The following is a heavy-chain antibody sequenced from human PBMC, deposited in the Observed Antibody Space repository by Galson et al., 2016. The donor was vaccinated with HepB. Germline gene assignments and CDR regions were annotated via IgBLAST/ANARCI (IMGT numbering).Heavy chain of an antibody. J-gene: IGHJ5*02. CDR3: ARDGGYCVGGRCRGSKNWFDR. Sequence: SVKVSCKASGYTFTEYYIHWVRQAPGQGLEWMGIINPNIGSTTYAQNFQGRVTMTRDTSTGTVYMELSNLRSEDTAVYFCARDGGYCVGGRCRGSKNWFDRWGQGTPVTVSS. V-gene: IGHV1-46*01. CDR1: GYTFTEYY. D-gene: IGHD2-15*01. CDR2: INPNIGST.